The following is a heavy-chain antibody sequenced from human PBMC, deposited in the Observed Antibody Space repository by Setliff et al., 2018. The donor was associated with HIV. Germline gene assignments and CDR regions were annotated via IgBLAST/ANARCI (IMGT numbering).Heavy chain of an antibody. V-gene: IGHV4-4*09. CDR2: IDSNGRP. D-gene: IGHD2-8*01. J-gene: IGHJ3*01. CDR1: GAGISGYS. CDR3: ARLCSNGVCRPVGDHVFDV. Sequence: SLTCIVSGAGISGYSWSWIRQPPGKGLEWIGDIDSNGRPNYNTSLNSRLTVSADPSKNQISMKLSSVTAADTAIYYCARLCSNGVCRPVGDHVFDVWGQGTMVTVS.